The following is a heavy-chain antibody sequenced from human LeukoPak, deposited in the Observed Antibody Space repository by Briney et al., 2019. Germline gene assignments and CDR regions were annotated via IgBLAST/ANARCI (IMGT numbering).Heavy chain of an antibody. CDR1: GFTFYDYA. J-gene: IGHJ4*02. CDR3: AKDMQGYSGNIDY. CDR2: ISGDGGST. D-gene: IGHD5-12*01. V-gene: IGHV3-43*02. Sequence: GGSLRLSCAASGFTFYDYAMLWVRHTPRKGLEWVSLISGDGGSTYYADSVKGRFTISRDNSKNSLYLQMNSLRTEDTALYYCAKDMQGYSGNIDYWGQGTLVTVSS.